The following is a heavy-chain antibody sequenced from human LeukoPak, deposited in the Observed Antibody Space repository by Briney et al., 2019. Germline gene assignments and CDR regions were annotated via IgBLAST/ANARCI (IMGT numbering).Heavy chain of an antibody. J-gene: IGHJ4*02. CDR3: ARDGSHWNVDY. V-gene: IGHV1-2*02. Sequence: ASVKVSCKASGYTFTVYYMHWVRQAPGQGLEWMGWINPNSGGTNYAQKFQGRVTMTRDTSITTAYMELTRLRSDDTAVYYCARDGSHWNVDYWGQGTLVTVSS. CDR2: INPNSGGT. D-gene: IGHD1-1*01. CDR1: GYTFTVYY.